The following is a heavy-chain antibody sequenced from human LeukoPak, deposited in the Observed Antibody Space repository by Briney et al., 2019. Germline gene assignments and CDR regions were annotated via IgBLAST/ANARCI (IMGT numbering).Heavy chain of an antibody. CDR1: GFTFSSYG. CDR2: ISSSSSYI. V-gene: IGHV3-21*01. J-gene: IGHJ4*02. Sequence: GGSLRLSCAASGFTFSSYGMIWVRQAPGRGLEWVSSISSSSSYIYYVDSVKGRFTTSRDNVENSLYLQMNSLRAEDTAVYYCARAKVGARDYFDYWGQGTLVTVSS. D-gene: IGHD1-26*01. CDR3: ARAKVGARDYFDY.